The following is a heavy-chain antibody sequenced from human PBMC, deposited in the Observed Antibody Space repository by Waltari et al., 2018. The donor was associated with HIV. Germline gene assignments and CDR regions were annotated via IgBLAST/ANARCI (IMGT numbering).Heavy chain of an antibody. V-gene: IGHV4-61*02. J-gene: IGHJ3*02. D-gene: IGHD2-21*02. Sequence: QVQLQESGPGLVKPSQTLSLTCTVSGGSISSGSYYWSWLRQPAGKGLEWIGRIYTSGSTNYNPSLKSRVTISVDTSKNQFSLKLSSVTAADTAVYYCARVCGGDCFDAFDIWGQGTMVTVSS. CDR1: GGSISSGSYY. CDR3: ARVCGGDCFDAFDI. CDR2: IYTSGST.